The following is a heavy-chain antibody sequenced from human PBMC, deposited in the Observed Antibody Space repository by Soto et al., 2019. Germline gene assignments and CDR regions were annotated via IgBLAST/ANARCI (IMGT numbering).Heavy chain of an antibody. CDR2: LTADSDDT. CDR3: AKGLDRASLDF. Sequence: EVQLLESGGGLVQPGGSLRLSCAASGFTFSNYAMTWVRQAPGKGLEWVSRLTADSDDTSYADSIKGRFTISRDNSKNTLYLQMNSLRAEDTAIYYCAKGLDRASLDFWGQGALVTVSS. CDR1: GFTFSNYA. V-gene: IGHV3-23*01. D-gene: IGHD1-1*01. J-gene: IGHJ4*02.